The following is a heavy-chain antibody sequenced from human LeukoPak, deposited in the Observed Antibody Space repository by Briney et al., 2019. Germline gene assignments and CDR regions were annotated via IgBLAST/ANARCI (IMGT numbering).Heavy chain of an antibody. Sequence: GGSPRLSCAASGFTFSLYWMTWVRQVPGKGLEWVANIKEDGSEKYYVDSVKGRFTISRDNAKNSLYLLMYSLRAEDTAVYYCATYYYDSSGLIWGQGTLVTVSS. CDR2: IKEDGSEK. J-gene: IGHJ4*02. CDR3: ATYYYDSSGLI. V-gene: IGHV3-7*01. CDR1: GFTFSLYW. D-gene: IGHD3-22*01.